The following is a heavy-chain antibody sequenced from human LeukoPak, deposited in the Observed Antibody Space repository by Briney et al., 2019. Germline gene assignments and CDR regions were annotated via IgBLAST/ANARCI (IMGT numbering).Heavy chain of an antibody. J-gene: IGHJ4*02. CDR1: GFTFSDHY. CDR2: TKNKAHSYTT. D-gene: IGHD3-9*01. V-gene: IGHV3-72*01. CDR3: ASWLSGYPY. Sequence: PGGSLRLSCAASGFTFSDHYMDWARQAPGKGPEWVGQTKNKAHSYTTEYAASVKGRFSILRDDSKNSLYLQMNSLKTEDTAVYYCASWLSGYPYWGQGTLVTVSS.